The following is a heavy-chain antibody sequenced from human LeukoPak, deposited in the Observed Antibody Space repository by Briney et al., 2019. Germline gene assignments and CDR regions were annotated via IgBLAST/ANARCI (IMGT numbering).Heavy chain of an antibody. Sequence: ASVKVSCKASGYTFTVYYIHWVRQAPGQGLEWMGWISAYNGNTDYAQNLQGRITMTTDTSTTTAYMELRSLRSDDTSVYYCARVCSGGNCYSSYWGQGTLVTVSS. CDR2: ISAYNGNT. V-gene: IGHV1-18*04. J-gene: IGHJ4*02. CDR3: ARVCSGGNCYSSY. D-gene: IGHD2-15*01. CDR1: GYTFTVYY.